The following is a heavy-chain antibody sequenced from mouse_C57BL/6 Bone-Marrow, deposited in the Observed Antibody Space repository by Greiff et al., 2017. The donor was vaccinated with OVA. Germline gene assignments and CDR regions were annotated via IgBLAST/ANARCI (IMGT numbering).Heavy chain of an antibody. CDR1: GYAFSSSW. CDR3: ARRSITTVVERD. CDR2: IYPGDGDT. J-gene: IGHJ2*01. Sequence: VKLMESGPELVKPGASVKISCKASGYAFSSSWMNWVKQRPGKGLEWIGRIYPGDGDTNYNGKFKGKATLTADKSSSTAYMQLSSLTSEDSAVYYCARRSITTVVERDWGQGTTLTVSS. D-gene: IGHD1-1*01. V-gene: IGHV1-82*01.